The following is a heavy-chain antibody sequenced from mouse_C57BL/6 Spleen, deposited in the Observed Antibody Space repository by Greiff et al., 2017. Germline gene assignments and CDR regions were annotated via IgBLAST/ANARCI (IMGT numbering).Heavy chain of an antibody. V-gene: IGHV1-61*01. CDR1: GYTFTSYW. D-gene: IGHD2-3*01. J-gene: IGHJ2*01. CDR2: IYPSDSGT. CDR3: ARVDDGYFDY. Sequence: VQLQQPGAELVRPGSSVKLSCKASGYTFTSYWMAWVKQRPGQGLEWIGNIYPSDSGTHYNQKFKDKATLTVDKSSSTAYMQLSSLTSEDSAVYYCARVDDGYFDYWGQGTTLTVSS.